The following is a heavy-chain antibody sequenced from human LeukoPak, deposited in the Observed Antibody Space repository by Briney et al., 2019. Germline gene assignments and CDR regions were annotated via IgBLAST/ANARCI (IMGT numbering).Heavy chain of an antibody. CDR2: IISIFGTA. CDR1: GGTFSSYA. V-gene: IGHV1-69*13. J-gene: IGHJ3*02. D-gene: IGHD3-22*01. Sequence: PWASVKVSCKASGGTFSSYAISWVRQAPGQGLEWMGGIISIFGTANYAQKFQGRVTITADESTSTAYMELSSLRSEDTAVYYCARASYLGDSSGYHDAFDIWGQGTMVTVSS. CDR3: ARASYLGDSSGYHDAFDI.